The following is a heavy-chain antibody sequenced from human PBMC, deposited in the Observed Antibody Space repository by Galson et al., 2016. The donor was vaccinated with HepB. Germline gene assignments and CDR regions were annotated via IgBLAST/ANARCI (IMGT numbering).Heavy chain of an antibody. D-gene: IGHD1-26*01. J-gene: IGHJ6*02. CDR1: GGTFGTYA. CDR3: ARERGGAAGYYYYGMDV. CDR2: IIHIYGTT. V-gene: IGHV1-69*13. Sequence: SVKVSCKASGGTFGTYAISWVRQAPGQGLDWMGGIIHIYGTTHYAQQFQGRVTVTADESTNTAYMELSSLRSEDTAVYYCARERGGAAGYYYYGMDVWGQGTPVTVSS.